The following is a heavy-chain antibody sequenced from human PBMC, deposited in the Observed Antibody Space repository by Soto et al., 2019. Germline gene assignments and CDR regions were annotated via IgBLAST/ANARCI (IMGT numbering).Heavy chain of an antibody. V-gene: IGHV3-30-3*01. CDR2: ISYDGSNK. CDR1: GFTFSSYA. Sequence: QVQLVESGGGVVQPGRSLRLSCAASGFTFSSYAMHWVRQAPGKGLEWVAVISYDGSNKYYADSVKGRFTISRDNSKNTLDLQMNSLRAEDTAVYYCARARGRYSSTVYFDYWGQGTLVTVSS. J-gene: IGHJ4*02. CDR3: ARARGRYSSTVYFDY. D-gene: IGHD6-13*01.